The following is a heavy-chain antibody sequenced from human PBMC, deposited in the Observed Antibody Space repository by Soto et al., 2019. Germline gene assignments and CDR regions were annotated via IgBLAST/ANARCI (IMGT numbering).Heavy chain of an antibody. Sequence: PGGSLRLSCAASGFTFSSYSMNWVRQAPGKGLEWVSSISSSSSYIYYADSVKGRFTISRDNAKNSLYLQMNSLRAEDTAVYYCARRGYCSCCICDSSYAAFDIWCQGTMVTVSS. D-gene: IGHD2-15*01. V-gene: IGHV3-21*01. CDR2: ISSSSSYI. CDR3: ARRGYCSCCICDSSYAAFDI. J-gene: IGHJ3*02. CDR1: GFTFSSYS.